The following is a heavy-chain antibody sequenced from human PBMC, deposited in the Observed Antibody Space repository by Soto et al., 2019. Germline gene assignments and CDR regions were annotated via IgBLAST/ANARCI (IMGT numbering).Heavy chain of an antibody. CDR2: INPNSGGT. Sequence: QVQLVQSGAEVKKPGASVKVSCKASGYTFTGYYMHWVRQAPGQGLEWMGWINPNSGGTNYAQKFQGTVTMTRDTSISTAYMELSRLRSDDTAVYYCAIYSSIAARPGYYYYGMDVWGQGTTVTVSS. CDR3: AIYSSIAARPGYYYYGMDV. V-gene: IGHV1-2*02. D-gene: IGHD6-6*01. J-gene: IGHJ6*02. CDR1: GYTFTGYY.